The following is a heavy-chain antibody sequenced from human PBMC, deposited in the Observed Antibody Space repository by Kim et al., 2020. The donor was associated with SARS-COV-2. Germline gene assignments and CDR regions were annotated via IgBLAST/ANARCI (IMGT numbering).Heavy chain of an antibody. V-gene: IGHV4-31*03. CDR3: ARGGDEGPETAMVRGDYYFDY. Sequence: SETLSLTCTVSGGSISSGGYYWSWIRQHPGKGLEWIGYIYYSGSTYYNPSLKSRVTISVDTSKNQFSLKLSSVTAADTAVYYCARGGDEGPETAMVRGDYYFDYWGQGTLVTVSS. CDR1: GGSISSGGYY. CDR2: IYYSGST. D-gene: IGHD3-10*01. J-gene: IGHJ4*02.